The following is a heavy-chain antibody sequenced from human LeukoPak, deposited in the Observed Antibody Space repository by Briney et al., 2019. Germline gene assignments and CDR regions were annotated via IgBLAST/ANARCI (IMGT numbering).Heavy chain of an antibody. V-gene: IGHV4-34*01. CDR2: INHSGST. J-gene: IGHJ4*02. CDR1: GGSFSGYY. D-gene: IGHD6-6*01. Sequence: SSETLSLTCAVYGGSFSGYYWSWTRQPPGKGLEWIGEINHSGSTNYNPSLKSRVTISVDTSKNQFSLKLSSVTAADTAVYYCARERIAARPFDYWGQGTLVTVSS. CDR3: ARERIAARPFDY.